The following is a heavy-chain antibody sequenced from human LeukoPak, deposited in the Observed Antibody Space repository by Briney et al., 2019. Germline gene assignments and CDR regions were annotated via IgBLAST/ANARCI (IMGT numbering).Heavy chain of an antibody. CDR3: ARVSSSPTIGVDP. D-gene: IGHD6-6*01. CDR2: IYHSGSS. J-gene: IGHJ5*02. CDR1: GYSISSGYY. Sequence: NPPETLSLTCTVSGYSISSGYYWGWIRQLPGKGLEWIGYIYHSGSSYYNPSLKSRLTISVDTSKNQFSLKLSSVTAADTAVYYCARVSSSPTIGVDPWGQGTLVTVSS. V-gene: IGHV4-38-2*02.